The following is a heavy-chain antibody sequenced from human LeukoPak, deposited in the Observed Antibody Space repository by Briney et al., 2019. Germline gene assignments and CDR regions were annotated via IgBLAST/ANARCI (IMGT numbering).Heavy chain of an antibody. V-gene: IGHV1-8*03. Sequence: ASVKVSCKASGYTFTSYDINWVRQATGQGLEWMGWMNPNSGNTGYAQKFQGRVTITRNTSISTAYMELSSLRSEDTAVYYCAKDFRVRRPRGSGYYRDDAFDIWGQGTTVTVSS. D-gene: IGHD3-22*01. J-gene: IGHJ3*02. CDR3: AKDFRVRRPRGSGYYRDDAFDI. CDR2: MNPNSGNT. CDR1: GYTFTSYD.